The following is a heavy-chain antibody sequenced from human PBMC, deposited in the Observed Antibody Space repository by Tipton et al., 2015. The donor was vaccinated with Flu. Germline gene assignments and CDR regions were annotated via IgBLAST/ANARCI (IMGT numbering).Heavy chain of an antibody. CDR2: INHSGST. CDR3: ARGPESIVGATGGWLDP. V-gene: IGHV4-34*01. D-gene: IGHD1-26*01. J-gene: IGHJ5*02. CDR1: GGSFSGYY. Sequence: TLSLTCAVYGGSFSGYYWSWIRRPPGKGLEWIGEINHSGSTNYNPSLKSRVTISVDTSKNQFSLKLSSVTAADTAVYYCARGPESIVGATGGWLDPWGQGTLVTVSS.